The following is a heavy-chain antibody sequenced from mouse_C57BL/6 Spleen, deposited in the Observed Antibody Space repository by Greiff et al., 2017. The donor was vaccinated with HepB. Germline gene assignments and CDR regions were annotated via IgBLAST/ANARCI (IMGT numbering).Heavy chain of an antibody. Sequence: VKLVESGPELVKPGASVKLSCKASGYTFTSYDINWVKQRPGQGLEWIGWIYPRDGSTKYNEKFKGKATLTVDTSSSTAYMGLHSLTSEASAVYFCAKNSNYDYWGQGTTLTVSS. CDR1: GYTFTSYD. CDR3: AKNSNYDY. CDR2: IYPRDGST. J-gene: IGHJ2*01. D-gene: IGHD2-5*01. V-gene: IGHV1-85*01.